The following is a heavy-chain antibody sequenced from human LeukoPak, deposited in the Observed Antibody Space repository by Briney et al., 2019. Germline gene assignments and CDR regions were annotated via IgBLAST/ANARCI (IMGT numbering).Heavy chain of an antibody. CDR2: INPNSGGT. Sequence: GASVKVSCKASGYSFADYYMHWVRQAPGQGLEWMGWINPNSGGTNYAQKFQGRVTMTRDTSISTAYMELSRLRSDDTAVYYCARSGSMIQSGDYWGQGTLVTVSS. V-gene: IGHV1-2*02. J-gene: IGHJ4*02. CDR3: ARSGSMIQSGDY. CDR1: GYSFADYY. D-gene: IGHD3-22*01.